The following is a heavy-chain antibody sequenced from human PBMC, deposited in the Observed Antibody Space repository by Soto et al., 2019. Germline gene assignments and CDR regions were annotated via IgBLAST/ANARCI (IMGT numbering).Heavy chain of an antibody. CDR3: ARGRPILLWFGESVVGYYFDY. Sequence: QVQLQQWGAGLLKPSETLSLTCAVYGGSFSGYYWSWIRQPPGKGLEWIGEINHSGSTNYNPSLKSRVTISVDTSKNQFSLKLRSVTAADTAVYYCARGRPILLWFGESVVGYYFDYWGQGTLVTVSS. J-gene: IGHJ4*02. CDR1: GGSFSGYY. V-gene: IGHV4-34*01. CDR2: INHSGST. D-gene: IGHD3-10*01.